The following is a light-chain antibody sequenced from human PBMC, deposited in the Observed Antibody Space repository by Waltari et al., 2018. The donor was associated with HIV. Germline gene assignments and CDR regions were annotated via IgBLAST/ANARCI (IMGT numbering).Light chain of an antibody. J-gene: IGLJ2*01. CDR3: STWDERLNGVV. CDR1: TPNIGSSN. Sequence: QSVLTQPPSASGAPGQRVTISCSGSTPNIGSSNVTWYQQFSRAAPKLLIYADAHRPSGVPDRFSGSKSGTSASLVISGLQSEDEADYYCSTWDERLNGVVFGGGTRLTVV. V-gene: IGLV1-44*01. CDR2: ADA.